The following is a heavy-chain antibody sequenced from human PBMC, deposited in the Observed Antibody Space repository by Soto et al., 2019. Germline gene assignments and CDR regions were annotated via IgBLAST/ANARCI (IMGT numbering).Heavy chain of an antibody. Sequence: GGSLRLSCAASGFTFSSYWMSWVRQAPGKGLEWVANIKQDGSEKYYVDSVKGRFTISRDNAKNSLYLQMNSLRAEDTAVYYCARDSERPAAPNYYFDYWGQGTLVTVSS. D-gene: IGHD2-2*01. J-gene: IGHJ4*02. V-gene: IGHV3-7*01. CDR2: IKQDGSEK. CDR3: ARDSERPAAPNYYFDY. CDR1: GFTFSSYW.